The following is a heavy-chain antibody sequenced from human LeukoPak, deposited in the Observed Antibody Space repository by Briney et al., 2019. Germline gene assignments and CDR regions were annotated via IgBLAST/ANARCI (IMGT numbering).Heavy chain of an antibody. J-gene: IGHJ4*02. CDR1: GFTFSSSD. CDR2: IRYDGNNK. Sequence: GGSLRLSCAASGFTFSSSDMHWVRQAPGKGLEWVAFIRYDGNNKYYADSVKGRLTITRDNSKNTLYLQMNSLRAEDTAVYYCAKFNTVFGFDYWGQGTLVTVSS. CDR3: AKFNTVFGFDY. V-gene: IGHV3-30*02. D-gene: IGHD3-10*01.